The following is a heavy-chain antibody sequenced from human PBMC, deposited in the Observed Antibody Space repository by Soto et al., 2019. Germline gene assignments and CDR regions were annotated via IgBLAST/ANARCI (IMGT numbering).Heavy chain of an antibody. J-gene: IGHJ3*02. Sequence: PGESLKISCKGSGYSFTSYWIGWVRQMPGKGLEWMGIIYPGDSDTRYSPSFQGQVTVSADKSISTAYLQWSSLKASDTAMYYCARQYYYDSSGLTSDAFDIWGQGTMVTVS. D-gene: IGHD3-22*01. CDR3: ARQYYYDSSGLTSDAFDI. CDR1: GYSFTSYW. CDR2: IYPGDSDT. V-gene: IGHV5-51*01.